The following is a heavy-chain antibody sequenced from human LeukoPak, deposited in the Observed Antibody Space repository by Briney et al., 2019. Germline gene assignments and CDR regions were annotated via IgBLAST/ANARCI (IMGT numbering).Heavy chain of an antibody. Sequence: PSETLSLTCTVSGGSISSSSYYWGWIRQPPGKGLEWIGSIYYSGSTYYNPSLKSRVTISVDTSKNQFSLKLSSVTAADTAVYYCATQASGSYDYYFDYWGQGTLVTVSS. CDR3: ATQASGSYDYYFDY. CDR1: GGSISSSSYY. V-gene: IGHV4-39*07. CDR2: IYYSGST. D-gene: IGHD1-26*01. J-gene: IGHJ4*02.